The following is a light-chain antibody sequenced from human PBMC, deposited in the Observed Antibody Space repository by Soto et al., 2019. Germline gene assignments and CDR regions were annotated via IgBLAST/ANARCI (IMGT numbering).Light chain of an antibody. V-gene: IGLV2-14*01. CDR3: TSHTASSTWV. Sequence: QSVLTQPASVSGSPGQSITISCTGTSGDIGGYNYVSWYQQHPGKAPKLLISEVTNRPSGVSNRFSGSKSGNTASLTISGLQAEDEADYYCTSHTASSTWVFGGGTKLTVL. J-gene: IGLJ3*02. CDR2: EVT. CDR1: SGDIGGYNY.